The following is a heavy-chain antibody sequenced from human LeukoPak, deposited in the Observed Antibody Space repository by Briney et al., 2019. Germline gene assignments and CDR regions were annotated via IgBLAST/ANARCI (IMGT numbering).Heavy chain of an antibody. CDR2: ISRRDDYT. CDR1: GFAFSSYA. D-gene: IGHD3-3*01. CDR3: ARGLTIFGVVSGFDP. V-gene: IGHV3-23*01. Sequence: GGSLRLSCAASGFAFSSYAMSWVRQPPGKGLEWVSVISRRDDYTYYADSVKGRFTISRDNAKNSLYLQMNSLRAEDTAVYYCARGLTIFGVVSGFDPWGQGTLVTVSS. J-gene: IGHJ5*02.